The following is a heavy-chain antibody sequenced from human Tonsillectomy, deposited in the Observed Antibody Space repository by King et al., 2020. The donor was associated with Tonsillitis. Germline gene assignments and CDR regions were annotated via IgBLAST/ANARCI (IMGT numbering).Heavy chain of an antibody. CDR2: IFSSDEK. J-gene: IGHJ6*02. Sequence: TLKESGPVLVKPTETLTLTCTVSGFSLSNAGMSVSWIRQPPGKALEWLAHIFSSDEKSYSTSLKSRLTISKDTSKSQVVLSMTNMDPVDTATYFCARVTTVTKSYYYYGMDVWGPGTTVTVSS. CDR1: GFSLSNAGMS. D-gene: IGHD4-17*01. V-gene: IGHV2-26*01. CDR3: ARVTTVTKSYYYYGMDV.